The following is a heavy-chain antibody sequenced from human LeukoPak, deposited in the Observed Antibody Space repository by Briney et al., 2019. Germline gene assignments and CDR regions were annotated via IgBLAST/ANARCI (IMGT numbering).Heavy chain of an antibody. CDR2: IKEDGSDK. V-gene: IGHV3-7*01. Sequence: PGGSLRLSCAASGFTFHTYWMTWVRQAPGKGLEWVANIKEDGSDKYYADSVRGRFAISRDNAKSSLYLQMNTLTVADTAIYYCARDHVSGYYAYWGQGTLVTVSS. D-gene: IGHD5/OR15-5a*01. CDR1: GFTFHTYW. J-gene: IGHJ4*02. CDR3: ARDHVSGYYAY.